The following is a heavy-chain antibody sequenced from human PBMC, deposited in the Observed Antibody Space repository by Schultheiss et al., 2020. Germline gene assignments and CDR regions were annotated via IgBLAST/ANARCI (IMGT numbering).Heavy chain of an antibody. J-gene: IGHJ4*02. CDR1: GGSISSSSYY. V-gene: IGHV4-39*07. D-gene: IGHD6-6*01. Sequence: SQTLSLTCTVSGGSISSSSYYWGWIRQPPGKGLEWIGSIYTSGSTNYNPSLKSRVTISLDTSKNQFSLNLSSVTAADTAVYYCARDNIAARPGINWGQGTLVTVSS. CDR2: IYTSGST. CDR3: ARDNIAARPGIN.